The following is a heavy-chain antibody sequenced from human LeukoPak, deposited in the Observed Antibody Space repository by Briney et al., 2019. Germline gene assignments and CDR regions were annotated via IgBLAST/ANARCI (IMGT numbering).Heavy chain of an antibody. CDR3: ARVYDFWSGYFYYYYMDV. CDR2: IYISGSA. CDR1: GGSISNGSYY. D-gene: IGHD3-3*01. J-gene: IGHJ6*03. V-gene: IGHV4-61*02. Sequence: SETLSLTCTVSGGSISNGSYYWSWIRQPAGKGLEWIGRIYISGSASYNPSLKSRVTFSVDTSKNQFSLKLTSVTAADTAVYYCARVYDFWSGYFYYYYMDVWGNGTTVTVSS.